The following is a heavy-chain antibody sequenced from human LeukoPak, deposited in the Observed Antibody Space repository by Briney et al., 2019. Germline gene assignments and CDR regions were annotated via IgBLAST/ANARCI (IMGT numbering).Heavy chain of an antibody. J-gene: IGHJ6*02. Sequence: PGGALRLSCAASGFTFSGYSLKWVRQATGRGLKWVSSFSCSSTHIYYADSVRGRFTTSKDNAKNSLYLQMNSLGAEDTAVYYCARSEIVPAAILYYYYGMDVWGQGTKVTVSS. V-gene: IGHV3-21*01. D-gene: IGHD2-2*02. CDR3: ARSEIVPAAILYYYYGMDV. CDR2: FSCSSTHI. CDR1: GFTFSGYS.